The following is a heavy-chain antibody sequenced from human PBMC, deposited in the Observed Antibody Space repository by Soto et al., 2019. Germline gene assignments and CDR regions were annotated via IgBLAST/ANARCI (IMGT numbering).Heavy chain of an antibody. J-gene: IGHJ3*02. CDR2: ISGSGGTP. V-gene: IGHV3-49*04. CDR1: GFTFSSYA. CDR3: TRLPPENRGLDAFDI. D-gene: IGHD3-10*01. Sequence: GGSLRLSCAASGFTFSSYAMSWVRQAPGKGLEWVSAISGSGGTPQYAASVKGRFTISRDDSKSIAYLQMNNLKTEDTAVYYSTRLPPENRGLDAFDIWGQGTMVTVSS.